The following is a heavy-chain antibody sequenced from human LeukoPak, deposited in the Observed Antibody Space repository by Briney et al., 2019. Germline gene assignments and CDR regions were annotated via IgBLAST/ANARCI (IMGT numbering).Heavy chain of an antibody. J-gene: IGHJ4*02. CDR1: GGTFSSYA. Sequence: SVKVSCKASGGTFSSYAISWVRQAPGQGLEWMGGIIPIFGTANYAQKFQGRVTITTDESTSTAYMELSSLRSEDTAVYYCAREYYYDSSGYYSLFDYWGQGTLVTVPS. V-gene: IGHV1-69*05. CDR2: IIPIFGTA. D-gene: IGHD3-22*01. CDR3: AREYYYDSSGYYSLFDY.